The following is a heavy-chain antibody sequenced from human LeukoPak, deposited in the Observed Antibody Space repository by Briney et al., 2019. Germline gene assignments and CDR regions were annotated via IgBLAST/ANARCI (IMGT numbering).Heavy chain of an antibody. D-gene: IGHD3-16*02. Sequence: PSETLSLTCNVSGYSIISGYYWGWIRQPPGKGLDWIGSASHIGGTYSNPSLKRRFTISLDTSMNQFSLSLFSVTAADTAVYYCARLTFGGVIGHGYWGQGTLVTVSS. V-gene: IGHV4-38-2*02. CDR1: GYSIISGYY. CDR3: ARLTFGGVIGHGY. J-gene: IGHJ4*02. CDR2: ASHIGGT.